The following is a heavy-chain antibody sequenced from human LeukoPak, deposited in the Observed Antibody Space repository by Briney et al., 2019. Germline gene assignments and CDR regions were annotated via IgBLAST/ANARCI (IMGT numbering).Heavy chain of an antibody. V-gene: IGHV1-24*01. D-gene: IGHD2-2*01. CDR1: GYTPTELS. CDR3: ATDLGCSSTSRSDY. J-gene: IGHJ4*02. CDR2: FYPEEGET. Sequence: ASVKVSCKVSGYTPTELSMHWVRQAPGKGLDWVGGFYPEEGETIYAQKFQGRVTMTEDTSTDTASMELSSLRSEDTAVYYCATDLGCSSTSRSDYWGEGTVDPVSS.